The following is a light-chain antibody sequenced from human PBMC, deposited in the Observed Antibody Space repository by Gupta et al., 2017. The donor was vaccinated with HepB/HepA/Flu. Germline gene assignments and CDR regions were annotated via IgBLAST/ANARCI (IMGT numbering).Light chain of an antibody. CDR3: QQYGGSPPYT. CDR2: GAS. Sequence: EIVLTQSPGTLSLSPGERATLSCRAGQSVSSSYLAWYQQKPGQAPRLLIFGASRRATGIPDRCSGSGSGTDFTLSISRLEPEDFAVYYCQQYGGSPPYTFGQGTQLEIK. J-gene: IGKJ2*01. V-gene: IGKV3-20*01. CDR1: QSVSSSY.